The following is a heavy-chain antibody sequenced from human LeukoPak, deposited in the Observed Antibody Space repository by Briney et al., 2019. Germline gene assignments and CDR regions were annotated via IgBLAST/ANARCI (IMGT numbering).Heavy chain of an antibody. CDR1: GFTVSNAW. D-gene: IGHD3-10*01. J-gene: IGHJ4*02. CDR2: VSGSGDTT. V-gene: IGHV3-23*01. Sequence: PGGSLRLPCAASGFTVSNAWMNWVRQAPGKGLEWVSGVSGSGDTTYYADSVKGRFTISRDNSKNTLYLQMNSLRAEDTAIYHCAKVYDYSSGRYYSDIDFWGQGTLVTVSS. CDR3: AKVYDYSSGRYYSDIDF.